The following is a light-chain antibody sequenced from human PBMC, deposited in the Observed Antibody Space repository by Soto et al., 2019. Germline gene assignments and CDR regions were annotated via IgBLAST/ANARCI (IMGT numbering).Light chain of an antibody. V-gene: IGKV3-11*01. CDR3: QQSYSAPRS. Sequence: EIVLTQSPATLSLSPGERATLSCRASQSVSSYLAWYQQKPGQAPRLLIYGASSRATGIPDRFSGSGSGTDFTLTISSLQPEDSATYFCQQSYSAPRSFGQGTKVDIK. J-gene: IGKJ2*03. CDR1: QSVSSY. CDR2: GAS.